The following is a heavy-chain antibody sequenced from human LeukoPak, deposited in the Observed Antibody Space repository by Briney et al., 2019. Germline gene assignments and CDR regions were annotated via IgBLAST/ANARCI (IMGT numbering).Heavy chain of an antibody. D-gene: IGHD3-9*01. J-gene: IGHJ4*02. V-gene: IGHV3-15*01. CDR3: ITPRYVPF. CDR1: GITFSNAW. CDR2: IRSKADGGTT. Sequence: GSLRLSFAASGITFSNAWMDWVRQAPGKGLGWVGRIRSKADGGTTDYAAPVKGRFTISRDDSKTTLFLQLNSLKTEDTAIYYCITPRYVPFWGQGALVIVSS.